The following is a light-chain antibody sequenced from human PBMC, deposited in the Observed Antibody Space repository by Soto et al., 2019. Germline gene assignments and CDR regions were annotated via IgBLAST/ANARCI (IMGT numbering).Light chain of an antibody. CDR1: SSNIGAGYD. V-gene: IGLV1-40*01. CDR2: GNS. Sequence: QSALTQPPSVSGAPGQRVTISCTGSSSNIGAGYDVHWYQQLPGTAPKLLIYGNSNRPSGVPDRFSGSKSGTSASLAITGGQAEDGADYYCQSYDSSLSGVVFGGGTKLTVL. J-gene: IGLJ2*01. CDR3: QSYDSSLSGVV.